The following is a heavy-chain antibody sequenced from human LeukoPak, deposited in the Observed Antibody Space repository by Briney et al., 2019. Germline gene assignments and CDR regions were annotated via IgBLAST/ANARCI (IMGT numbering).Heavy chain of an antibody. CDR3: ARAVVVITIFGVVLNWFDP. J-gene: IGHJ5*02. V-gene: IGHV4-39*07. CDR1: GGSISSSSYY. D-gene: IGHD3-3*01. Sequence: PETLSLTCTVSGGSISSSSYYWGWIRQPPGKGLEWIGSIYYSGSTYYNPSLKSRVTISVDTSKNQFSLKLSSVTAADTAVYYCARAVVVITIFGVVLNWFDPWGQGTLVTVSS. CDR2: IYYSGST.